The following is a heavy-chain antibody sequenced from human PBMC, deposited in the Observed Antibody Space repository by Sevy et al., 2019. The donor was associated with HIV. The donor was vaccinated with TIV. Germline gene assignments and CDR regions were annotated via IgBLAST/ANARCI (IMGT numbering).Heavy chain of an antibody. CDR1: GGSISSGGYY. CDR3: ARAQSYLVRGAFDY. CDR2: IDYSGST. Sequence: SETLSLTCTVSGGSISSGGYYWSWIRQHPGKGLEWIGYIDYSGSTYYNPSLKSRVTISVETSKNQFSLKLSSVTAADTAVYYCARAQSYLVRGAFDYWGQGTLVTVSS. D-gene: IGHD3-10*01. J-gene: IGHJ4*02. V-gene: IGHV4-31*03.